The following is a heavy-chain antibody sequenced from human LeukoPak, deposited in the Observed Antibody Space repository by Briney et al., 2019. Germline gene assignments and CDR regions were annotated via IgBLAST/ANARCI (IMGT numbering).Heavy chain of an antibody. V-gene: IGHV1-8*01. Sequence: ASVKVSCKASGYTFTSYDINWVRQATGQGLEWMGWMNPNSGNTGYAQKFQGRVTMTRNTSISTAYMELSSLRSEDTAVYYCARAVVEITMVWGVIINHYYYYMDVWGKRTTVTVSS. CDR1: GYTFTSYD. D-gene: IGHD3-10*01. CDR2: MNPNSGNT. J-gene: IGHJ6*03. CDR3: ARAVVEITMVWGVIINHYYYYMDV.